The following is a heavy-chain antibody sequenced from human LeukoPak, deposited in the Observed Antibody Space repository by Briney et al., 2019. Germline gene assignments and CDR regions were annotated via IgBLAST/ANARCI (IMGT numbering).Heavy chain of an antibody. Sequence: ASVKVSCKASGYTFTSYDINWVRQATGQGLEWMGWMNPNSGNTGYAQKFQGRVTTTRNTSISTAYMELSNLRSEDTAVYYCARGANYYDSSGPYGGIWGQGTMVTVSS. CDR1: GYTFTSYD. J-gene: IGHJ3*02. CDR2: MNPNSGNT. CDR3: ARGANYYDSSGPYGGI. V-gene: IGHV1-8*01. D-gene: IGHD3-22*01.